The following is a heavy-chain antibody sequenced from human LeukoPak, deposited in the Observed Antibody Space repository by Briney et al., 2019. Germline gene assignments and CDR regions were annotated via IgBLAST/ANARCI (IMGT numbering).Heavy chain of an antibody. CDR3: ARASRTGGFDY. CDR2: INPSGGST. V-gene: IGHV1-46*01. Sequence: GASVKVSCKASGYTFTNYYMHWVRRAPGQGLEWMGIINPSGGSTSYAQKFQGRVTMTRDTSTSTVYMELSSLRSEDTAVYYCARASRTGGFDYWGQGTLVTVS. J-gene: IGHJ4*02. D-gene: IGHD3/OR15-3a*01. CDR1: GYTFTNYY.